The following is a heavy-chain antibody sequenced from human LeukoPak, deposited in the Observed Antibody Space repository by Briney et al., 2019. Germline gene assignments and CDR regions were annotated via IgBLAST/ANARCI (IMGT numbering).Heavy chain of an antibody. CDR1: GGTFSRYA. J-gene: IGHJ4*02. D-gene: IGHD6-13*01. V-gene: IGHV1-69*05. Sequence: SVKVSCKASGGTFSRYAISWVRQAPGQGLEWMGGIIPIFGTANYAQKFQGRVTITTDESTSTAYMELSSLRSEDTAVYYCATVYLDSSSWYGYWGQGTLVTVSS. CDR3: ATVYLDSSSWYGY. CDR2: IIPIFGTA.